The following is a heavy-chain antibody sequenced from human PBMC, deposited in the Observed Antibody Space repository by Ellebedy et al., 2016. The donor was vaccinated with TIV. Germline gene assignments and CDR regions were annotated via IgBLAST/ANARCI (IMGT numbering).Heavy chain of an antibody. CDR3: AKQYYGSGSFVFDS. D-gene: IGHD3-10*01. J-gene: IGHJ4*02. Sequence: GESLKISCAASGFTFSNYDMTWVRQAPGKGLEWVSSVSTTGANTYYADSVKGRFTISRDNSENALYLQMNSLSAEDTAVYYCAKQYYGSGSFVFDSWGQGTLVTVSS. CDR2: VSTTGANT. CDR1: GFTFSNYD. V-gene: IGHV3-23*01.